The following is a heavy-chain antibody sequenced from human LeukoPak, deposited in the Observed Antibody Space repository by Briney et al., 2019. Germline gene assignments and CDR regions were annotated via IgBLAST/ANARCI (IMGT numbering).Heavy chain of an antibody. V-gene: IGHV1-2*02. CDR1: GYTFTGYY. CDR2: INPNSGGT. D-gene: IGHD4-17*01. Sequence: ASVKVSCKASGYTFTGYYMHWVRQAPGQGLEWMGWINPNSGGTNCAQKFQGRVTMTRDTSISTAYMELSRLRSDDTAVYYCARGRGLRALDYWGQGTLVTVSS. CDR3: ARGRGLRALDY. J-gene: IGHJ4*02.